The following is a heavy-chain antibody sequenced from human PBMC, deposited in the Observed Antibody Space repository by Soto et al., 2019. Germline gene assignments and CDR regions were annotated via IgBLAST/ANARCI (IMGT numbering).Heavy chain of an antibody. CDR3: ARGWESSGYYDVHAE. V-gene: IGHV1-18*01. CDR1: GYPFSSYG. CDR2: ISAYNGNT. J-gene: IGHJ1*01. D-gene: IGHD3-22*01. Sequence: DSLPVSCTASGYPFSSYGISWVRQAPGHGLAWMGWISAYNGNTNYAQKLQGRVTMTTDTSTSTAYMELRSLRSDDTAMYYCARGWESSGYYDVHAE.